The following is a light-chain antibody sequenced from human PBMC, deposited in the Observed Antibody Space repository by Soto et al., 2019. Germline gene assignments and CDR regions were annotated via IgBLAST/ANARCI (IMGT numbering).Light chain of an antibody. V-gene: IGKV1-39*01. CDR2: AAS. J-gene: IGKJ5*01. CDR1: ESIARH. Sequence: DIQMTQSPYSLSASVGDRVTITCRASESIARHLNWYQQKPGKAPKLLIYAASSLQNGVPSRFRGGGSGTDFTLTINNLQPEDFATYYCQQTDSTLSITFGQGTRLEIK. CDR3: QQTDSTLSIT.